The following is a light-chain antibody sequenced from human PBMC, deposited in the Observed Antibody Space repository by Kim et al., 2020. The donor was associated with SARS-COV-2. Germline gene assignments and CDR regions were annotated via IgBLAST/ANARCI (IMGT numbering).Light chain of an antibody. V-gene: IGKV3-20*01. CDR3: QQYGTSRGT. CDR1: QSVSTNY. CDR2: GAS. J-gene: IGKJ1*01. Sequence: EIVLTQSPGTLSLSPGEKANLSCRASQSVSTNYLAWHQQKPGQAPRLLIYGASSRATGIPDRFSGSGSGTDFTLTISRLEPEDFAVYYCQQYGTSRGTFGQGTKVDIK.